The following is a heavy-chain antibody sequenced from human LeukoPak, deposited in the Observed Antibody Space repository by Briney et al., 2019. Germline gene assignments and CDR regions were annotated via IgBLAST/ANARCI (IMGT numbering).Heavy chain of an antibody. CDR3: ARGGYSFDY. CDR2: LDADGIAR. CDR1: GVSLSGYW. V-gene: IGHV3-7*01. D-gene: IGHD5-12*01. Sequence: PGGSLRLSCAASGVSLSGYWMSWVRQAPGKGLEWVARLDADGIARYYVDPVKGRFTISRDNAKNSLHLQMYSLRLDDTAVYYCARGGYSFDYLGQGTLVTVSS. J-gene: IGHJ4*02.